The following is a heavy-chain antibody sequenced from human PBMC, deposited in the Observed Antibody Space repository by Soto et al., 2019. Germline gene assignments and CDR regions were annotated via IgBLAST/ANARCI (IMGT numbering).Heavy chain of an antibody. CDR1: GGTFSSYT. V-gene: IGHV1-69*04. CDR3: ARDIVPSTLSSANWFDP. Sequence: SVKVSCKASGGTFSSYTISWVRQAPGQGLEWMGRIIPILGIANYAQKFQGRVTITADKSTSTAYMELSSLRSEDTAVYYCARDIVPSTLSSANWFDPWGQGTLVTVSS. D-gene: IGHD2-8*01. J-gene: IGHJ5*02. CDR2: IIPILGIA.